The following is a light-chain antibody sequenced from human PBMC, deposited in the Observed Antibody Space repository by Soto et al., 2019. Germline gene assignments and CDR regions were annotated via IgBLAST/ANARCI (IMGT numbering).Light chain of an antibody. V-gene: IGKV1-39*01. CDR3: QQIDIALSIT. J-gene: IGKJ5*01. CDR2: AAS. Sequence: DIQMTQSPSSLSASVGDRVTITCRASESIARHLNWYQQKPGKAPKLLIYAASSLQNGVPSRFRGGGSGTDFTLTISNLQPEDFATYYCQQIDIALSITFGQGTRLEMK. CDR1: ESIARH.